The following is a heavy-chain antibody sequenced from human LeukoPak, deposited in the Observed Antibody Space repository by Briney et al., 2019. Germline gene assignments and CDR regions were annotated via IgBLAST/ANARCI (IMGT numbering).Heavy chain of an antibody. J-gene: IGHJ4*02. CDR2: IYPGDSVT. CDR1: GYSFTNFW. CDR3: ATTPWGNFDY. V-gene: IGHV5-51*01. D-gene: IGHD3-16*01. Sequence: GESLKISCKGSGYSFTNFWIGWVRQMPGKGLEWMGIIYPGDSVTRYSPSFQGQVTISADKSISTAYLQWSSLETSDTAMYYCATTPWGNFDYWGQGTLVTVSS.